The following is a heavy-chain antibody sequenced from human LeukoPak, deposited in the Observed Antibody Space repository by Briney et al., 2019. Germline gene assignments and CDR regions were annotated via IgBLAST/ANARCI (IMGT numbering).Heavy chain of an antibody. CDR3: ARNRRQQLVPSDFDY. CDR2: ISSSSSYT. CDR1: GFTFSDYY. V-gene: IGHV3-11*03. J-gene: IGHJ4*02. Sequence: GGSLRLSCAASGFTFSDYYMSWIRQAPGKGLEWVSYISSSSSYTNYADSVKGRFTISRDNAENSLYLQLNSLRAEDTAVYYCARNRRQQLVPSDFDYWGQGTLVTVSS. D-gene: IGHD6-13*01.